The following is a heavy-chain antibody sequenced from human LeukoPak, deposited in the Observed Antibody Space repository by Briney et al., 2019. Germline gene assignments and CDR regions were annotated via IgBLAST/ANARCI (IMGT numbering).Heavy chain of an antibody. D-gene: IGHD5-24*01. CDR3: ARLRRDGYIWGY. CDR1: GYTFSTNW. Sequence: GESLKISCKASGYTFSTNWIGWVRQMPGKGLEWMGIIYPGDSDTRYSPSFQGQVTISADKSISTAYLQWSSLKASDTAMYYCARLRRDGYIWGYWGQGTLVTVSS. V-gene: IGHV5-51*01. CDR2: IYPGDSDT. J-gene: IGHJ4*02.